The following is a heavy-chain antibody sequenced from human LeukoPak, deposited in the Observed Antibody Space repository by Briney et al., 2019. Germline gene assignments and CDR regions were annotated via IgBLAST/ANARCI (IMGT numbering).Heavy chain of an antibody. Sequence: ASVKVSCKVSGYTLTELSMHWVRLAPGKGLEWMGGFDPDDGETIYAQKFQGRVTMTEDTSTDTAYMELSSLRSEDTAVYYCALYCSGGSCYAYYYYGMDVWGQGTTVTVSS. J-gene: IGHJ6*02. CDR1: GYTLTELS. CDR2: FDPDDGET. CDR3: ALYCSGGSCYAYYYYGMDV. V-gene: IGHV1-24*01. D-gene: IGHD2-15*01.